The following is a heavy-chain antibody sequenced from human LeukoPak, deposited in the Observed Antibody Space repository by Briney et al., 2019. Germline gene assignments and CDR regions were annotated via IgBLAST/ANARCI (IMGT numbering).Heavy chain of an antibody. Sequence: SETLSLTCTVSGDSISSSSYYWGWIRQPPGKGLEWIESVFHSGSTYYNPSLKSRVTISVDTSKNQFSLKLSSVTAADTAVYYCARQYCSSTSCYYYYYHMDVWGKGTTVTVSS. V-gene: IGHV4-39*01. CDR1: GDSISSSSYY. J-gene: IGHJ6*03. D-gene: IGHD2-2*01. CDR2: VFHSGST. CDR3: ARQYCSSTSCYYYYYHMDV.